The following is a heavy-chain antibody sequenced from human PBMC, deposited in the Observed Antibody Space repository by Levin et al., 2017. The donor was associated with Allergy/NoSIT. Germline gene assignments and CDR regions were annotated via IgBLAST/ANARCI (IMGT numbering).Heavy chain of an antibody. CDR2: IYHSGST. V-gene: IGHV4-4*02. Sequence: PGGSLRLSCAVSGGSISSSNWWSWVRQPPGKGLEWIGEIYHSGSTNYNPSLKSRVTISVDKSKNQFSLKLSSVTAADTAVYYCARVGSSWYRAGAFDIWGQGTMVTVSS. CDR3: ARVGSSWYRAGAFDI. D-gene: IGHD6-13*01. CDR1: GGSISSSNW. J-gene: IGHJ3*02.